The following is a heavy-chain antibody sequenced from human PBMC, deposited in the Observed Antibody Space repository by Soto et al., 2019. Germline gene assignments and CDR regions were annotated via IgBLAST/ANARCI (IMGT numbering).Heavy chain of an antibody. V-gene: IGHV3-30*03. CDR3: ARDIWSGDYKWFDS. CDR2: ISNDGRVQ. CDR1: TISINVHG. J-gene: IGHJ5*01. Sequence: GGSLRLSCTSSTISINVHGIQWVRQAPAKGLEWLAFISNDGRVQYYADSVKGRFTISRDYSRNTVDLQMNSLRNEETAVYYCARDIWSGDYKWFDSWGPGTLVTVSS. D-gene: IGHD3-3*01.